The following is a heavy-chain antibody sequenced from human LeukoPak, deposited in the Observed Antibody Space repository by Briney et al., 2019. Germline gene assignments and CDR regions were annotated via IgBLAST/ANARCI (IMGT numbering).Heavy chain of an antibody. D-gene: IGHD1-14*01. J-gene: IGHJ6*03. CDR2: MNPNSGNT. Sequence: ASVKVSCKASGYTFTSYDINWVRQATGQGLEWMGWMNPNSGNTGYAQKFQGRVTITRNTSISTAYMELSSLRSEDTAVYYCARATTARETYYYYYYMDVWGKGTTVTVSS. V-gene: IGHV1-8*01. CDR3: ARATTARETYYYYYYMDV. CDR1: GYTFTSYD.